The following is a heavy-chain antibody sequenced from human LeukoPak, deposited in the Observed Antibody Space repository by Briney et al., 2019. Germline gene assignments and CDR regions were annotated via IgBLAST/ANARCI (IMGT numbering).Heavy chain of an antibody. D-gene: IGHD2/OR15-2a*01. J-gene: IGHJ4*02. CDR3: AILSWDGRGSFY. CDR1: GFTFSTYS. Sequence: GGSLRLSCAASGFTFSTYSMSWVRQAPGKGLEWVSAIRSNGENTYYADSVRGRFTISRDNSRGTLSLQMNSLSADDTAVYFCAILSWDGRGSFYWGQGTLVSVSS. V-gene: IGHV3-23*01. CDR2: IRSNGENT.